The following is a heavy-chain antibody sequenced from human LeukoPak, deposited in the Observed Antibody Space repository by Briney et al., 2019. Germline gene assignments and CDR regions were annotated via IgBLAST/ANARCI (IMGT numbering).Heavy chain of an antibody. J-gene: IGHJ4*02. V-gene: IGHV3-33*08. CDR2: IWYDGSNK. D-gene: IGHD3-22*01. CDR3: ARSNYYDSSGYLGY. Sequence: PGGSLRLSCAASGFTFSSYSMNWVRQAPGKGLEWVAVIWYDGSNKYYADSVKGRFTISRDNSKNTLYLQMNSLRAEDTAVYYCARSNYYDSSGYLGYWGQGTLVTVSS. CDR1: GFTFSSYS.